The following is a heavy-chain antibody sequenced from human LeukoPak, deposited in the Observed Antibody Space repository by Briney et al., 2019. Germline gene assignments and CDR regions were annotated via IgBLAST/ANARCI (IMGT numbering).Heavy chain of an antibody. CDR3: TRDLGNWLIDY. Sequence: SETLSLTCAVYGGSFSGYYWGWIRQPPWKGLEWIGSIYYSGNTYYNPSLKSRVTISTDTSKNNFSLKLTSVTAADTAIYYCTRDLGNWLIDYWGQGTLVTVSS. V-gene: IGHV4-34*01. CDR2: IYYSGNT. CDR1: GGSFSGYY. J-gene: IGHJ4*02. D-gene: IGHD4-23*01.